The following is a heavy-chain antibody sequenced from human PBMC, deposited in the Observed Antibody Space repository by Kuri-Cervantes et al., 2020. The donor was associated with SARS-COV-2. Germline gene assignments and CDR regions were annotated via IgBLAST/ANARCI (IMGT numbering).Heavy chain of an antibody. Sequence: GGSLRLSCAASGFTFSSYSMNWVRQAPGKGLEWVSSISSSSSYIYYADSVKGRFTISRDNAKNSLYLQMNSLRAADTAVYYCARDERYCSGGSCYSEAGNWFDPWGQGTLVTVSS. V-gene: IGHV3-21*01. D-gene: IGHD2-15*01. CDR2: ISSSSSYI. CDR3: ARDERYCSGGSCYSEAGNWFDP. J-gene: IGHJ5*02. CDR1: GFTFSSYS.